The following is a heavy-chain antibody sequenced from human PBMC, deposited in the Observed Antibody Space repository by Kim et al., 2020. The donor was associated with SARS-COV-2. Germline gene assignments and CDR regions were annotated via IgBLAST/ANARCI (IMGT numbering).Heavy chain of an antibody. CDR2: INHSGST. D-gene: IGHD6-19*01. V-gene: IGHV4-34*01. CDR1: GGSFSGYY. CDR3: ARGFHSSGEGGTDY. J-gene: IGHJ4*02. Sequence: SETLSLTCAVYGGSFSGYYWSWIRQPPGKGLEWIGEINHSGSTNYNPSLKSRVTISVDTSKNQFSLKLSSVTAADTAVYYCARGFHSSGEGGTDYWGQGTLVTVSS.